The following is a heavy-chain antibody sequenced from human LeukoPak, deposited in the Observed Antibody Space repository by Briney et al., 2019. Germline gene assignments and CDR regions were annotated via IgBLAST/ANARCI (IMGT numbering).Heavy chain of an antibody. CDR2: ISSGGSTT. CDR3: ARDPHAGIFDS. V-gene: IGHV3-48*02. Sequence: PGGSLRLSCATSGFTFGDFHMNWLRQAPGTGLEHVSYISSGGSTTYYADSVVGRFSISRDDAKNFLYLQMDSLRDGDTAVYYCARDPHAGIFDSWGQGTLVTVSS. CDR1: GFTFGDFH. J-gene: IGHJ4*02.